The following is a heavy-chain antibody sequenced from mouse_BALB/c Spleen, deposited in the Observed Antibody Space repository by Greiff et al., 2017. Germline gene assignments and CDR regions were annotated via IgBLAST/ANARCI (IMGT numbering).Heavy chain of an antibody. CDR1: GYTFTSYV. V-gene: IGHV1-14*01. J-gene: IGHJ4*01. CDR2: INPYNDGT. Sequence: EVQVVESGPELVKPGASVKMSCKASGYTFTSYVMHWVKQKPGQGLEWIGYINPYNDGTKYNEKFKGKATLTSDKSSSTAYMELSSLTSEDSAVYYCARWDYGNPYAMDYWGQGTSVTVSA. D-gene: IGHD2-1*01. CDR3: ARWDYGNPYAMDY.